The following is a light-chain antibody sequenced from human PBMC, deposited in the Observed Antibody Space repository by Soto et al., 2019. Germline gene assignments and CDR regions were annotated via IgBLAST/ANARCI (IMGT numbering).Light chain of an antibody. J-gene: IGKJ1*01. Sequence: DIVMTQSPDSLAVSLGERATINCKSSQSVLYSSNNKNYLAWYQQKPGQPPKLFIYWASTRESGVPDRFSGSGSGTDFTLTISSLQPDDFATYYCQQYNTYSETFGQGTKVDIK. CDR3: QQYNTYSET. V-gene: IGKV4-1*01. CDR2: WAS. CDR1: QSVLYSSNNKNY.